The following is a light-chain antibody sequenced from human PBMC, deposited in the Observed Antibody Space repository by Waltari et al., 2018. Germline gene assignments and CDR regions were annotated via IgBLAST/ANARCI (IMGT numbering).Light chain of an antibody. CDR2: DAI. CDR3: QQSKQWPRRT. CDR1: ESVGTD. Sequence: EIVMTQSPATMSVSPGEEVTLSCTASESVGTDAAWYRHKPGQAPRLLIYDAITRATGVPARFSGSGSGTDFTLTINSLQSEDFAIYYCQQSKQWPRRTFGQGTKLEIK. J-gene: IGKJ2*01. V-gene: IGKV3D-15*01.